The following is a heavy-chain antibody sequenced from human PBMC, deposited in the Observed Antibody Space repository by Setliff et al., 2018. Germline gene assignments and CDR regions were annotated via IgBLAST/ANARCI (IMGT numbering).Heavy chain of an antibody. D-gene: IGHD2-2*01. CDR2: ISAYTGNT. CDR1: GYMFRSYG. CDR3: SRLVRYCTRTSCQRASGDDY. Sequence: ASVKVSCKASGYMFRSYGINWMRQAPGQGLEWMGWISAYTGNTYSAQKFQGRLTMTTDTSTTTAYMELRSLRSDDTAVYYCSRLVRYCTRTSCQRASGDDYWGQGTLVTVSS. J-gene: IGHJ4*02. V-gene: IGHV1-18*04.